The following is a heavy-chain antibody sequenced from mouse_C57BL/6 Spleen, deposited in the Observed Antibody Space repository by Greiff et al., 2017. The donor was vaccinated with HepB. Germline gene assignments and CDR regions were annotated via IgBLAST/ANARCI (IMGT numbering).Heavy chain of an antibody. Sequence: QVQLQQPGAELVKPGASVKMSCKASGYTFTSYWITWVKQRPGQGLEWIGDIYPGSGSTNYNEKFKSKATLTVDTSSSTAYMQLSSLTSEDSAVYYCARSIYYGNPYYARDYWGQGTSVTVSS. CDR3: ARSIYYGNPYYARDY. D-gene: IGHD1-1*01. J-gene: IGHJ4*01. CDR1: GYTFTSYW. V-gene: IGHV1-55*01. CDR2: IYPGSGST.